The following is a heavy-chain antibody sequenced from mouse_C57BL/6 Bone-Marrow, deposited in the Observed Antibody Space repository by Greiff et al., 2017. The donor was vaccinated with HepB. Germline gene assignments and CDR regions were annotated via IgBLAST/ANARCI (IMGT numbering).Heavy chain of an antibody. V-gene: IGHV1-81*01. J-gene: IGHJ3*01. Sequence: VQGVESGAELARPGASVKLSCKASGYTFTSYGISWVNQRTGQGLDWIGEIYTRSGNTYYNEKFQGKATRTADKSSRTAYMELRSLTSEDSAVYFCARDPPYYYGSSPFAYWGQGTLVTVSA. D-gene: IGHD1-1*01. CDR1: GYTFTSYG. CDR3: ARDPPYYYGSSPFAY. CDR2: IYTRSGNT.